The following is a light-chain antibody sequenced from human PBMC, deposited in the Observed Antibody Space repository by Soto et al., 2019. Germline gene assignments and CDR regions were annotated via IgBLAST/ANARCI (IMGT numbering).Light chain of an antibody. CDR2: DAF. CDR1: QSVSSY. J-gene: IGKJ4*01. CDR3: QQYNNWPLT. Sequence: EIVLTQSPATLSLSPGERATLSCRASQSVSSYLAWYQQKPGQAPRLLIYDAFTRATGIPARFSGSGSGTEFSLTISSLQSEDFVVYYCQQYNNWPLTFGGGTKVDIK. V-gene: IGKV3-15*01.